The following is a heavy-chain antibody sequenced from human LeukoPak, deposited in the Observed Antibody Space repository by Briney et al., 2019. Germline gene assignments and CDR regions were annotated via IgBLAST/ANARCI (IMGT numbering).Heavy chain of an antibody. J-gene: IGHJ4*02. V-gene: IGHV4-61*01. D-gene: IGHD2-8*02. CDR2: LSYTGDT. CDR1: GGSVSSGRFY. Sequence: PSETLSLTCAVSGGSVSSGRFYWSWIRQPPGLRLEWIGSLSYTGDTNYNPSLGSRVTMSRDTSKNEFSLKLSSVTTAVRAIYYCARDPMGTTDGIWDQGLLVTVSS. CDR3: ARDPMGTTDGI.